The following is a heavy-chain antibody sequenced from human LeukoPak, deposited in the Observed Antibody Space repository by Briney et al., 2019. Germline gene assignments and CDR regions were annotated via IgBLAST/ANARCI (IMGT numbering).Heavy chain of an antibody. D-gene: IGHD3-9*01. CDR2: IYTSGST. J-gene: IGHJ4*02. CDR1: GGSISSYY. V-gene: IGHV4-4*07. Sequence: SETLSLTCTVSGGSISSYYWSWIRQPAGKGLEWIGRIYTSGSTNYNPSLKSRVTMSVDTSKNQFSLKLSSVTAADTAVYYCARENYDILTGHPHFDYWGQGTLVTVSS. CDR3: ARENYDILTGHPHFDY.